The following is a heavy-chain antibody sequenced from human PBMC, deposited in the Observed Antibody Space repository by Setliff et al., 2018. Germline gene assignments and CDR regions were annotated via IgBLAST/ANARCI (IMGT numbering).Heavy chain of an antibody. V-gene: IGHV1-69*05. Sequence: SVKVSCKASGGTFSSYDISWVRQAPGQGLEWMGRIIPIFGTANYAQKFQGRVTMTRDTSISTAYMELSRLRSDDTAVYYCARVRSSSWLVVNWFDPWGQGTLVTVSS. CDR2: IIPIFGTA. J-gene: IGHJ5*02. D-gene: IGHD6-13*01. CDR3: ARVRSSSWLVVNWFDP. CDR1: GGTFSSYD.